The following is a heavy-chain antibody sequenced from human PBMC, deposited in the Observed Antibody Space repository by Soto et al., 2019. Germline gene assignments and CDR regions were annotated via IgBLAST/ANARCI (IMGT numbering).Heavy chain of an antibody. D-gene: IGHD3-16*02. CDR2: IIPILGIA. CDR1: GGSFSSYT. V-gene: IGHV1-69*02. Sequence: SVKVSCKASGGSFSSYTISWVRQAPGQGLEWMGRIIPILGIANYAQKFQGRVTITADKSTSTAYMELSSLRSEDTAVYYCARALGELSLDLDYWGQGTLVTVSS. J-gene: IGHJ4*02. CDR3: ARALGELSLDLDY.